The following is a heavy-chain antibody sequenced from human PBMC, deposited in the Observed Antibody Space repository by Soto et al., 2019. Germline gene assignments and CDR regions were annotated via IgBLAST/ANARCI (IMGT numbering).Heavy chain of an antibody. CDR1: GSSIITTYY. J-gene: IGHJ6*02. CDR3: ARHDWARFYGMDV. CDR2: VYYSGAT. D-gene: IGHD2-21*01. Sequence: QLQLQESGPGLVKSSETLSLTCSVSGSSIITTYYWGWIRQTPGKGLVWIGSVYYSGATFYNPSLRSRVTILVNTSKSQFSLPTGSVTAADTAVYYCARHDWARFYGMDVWGQGTTVTVS. V-gene: IGHV4-38-2*02.